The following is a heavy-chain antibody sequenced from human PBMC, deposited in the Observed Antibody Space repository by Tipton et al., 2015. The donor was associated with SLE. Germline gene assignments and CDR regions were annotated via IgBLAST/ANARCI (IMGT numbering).Heavy chain of an antibody. CDR3: ARHGSLRSPLQH. Sequence: TLSLTCTVSGGSMNDYYWSWIRQTPGEGLEWIGYIYYSGSTYYNPSLKSRVSISVDTSKNQFSLKLSSVTAADTAVYYCARHGSLRSPLQHWGQGTLVTVSS. V-gene: IGHV4-59*08. J-gene: IGHJ1*01. D-gene: IGHD3-3*01. CDR1: GGSMNDYY. CDR2: IYYSGST.